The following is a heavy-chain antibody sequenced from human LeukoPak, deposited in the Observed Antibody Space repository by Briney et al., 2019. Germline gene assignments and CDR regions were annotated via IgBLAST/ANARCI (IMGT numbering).Heavy chain of an antibody. CDR3: ARGVIIINWFDS. V-gene: IGHV4-4*09. D-gene: IGHD3-10*01. J-gene: IGHJ5*01. Sequence: SETLSLTCSVSTDSTNTYYWSWIRQSPGKGLEWIGHIYHSGSTDYNPSFKSRVTISVDTSKNLFYLNLNSVTAADTATYYCARGVIIINWFDSWGQGTRVTVSS. CDR2: IYHSGST. CDR1: TDSTNTYY.